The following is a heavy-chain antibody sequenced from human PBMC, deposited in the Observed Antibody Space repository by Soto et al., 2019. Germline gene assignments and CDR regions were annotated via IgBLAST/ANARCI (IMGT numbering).Heavy chain of an antibody. CDR1: GFTFSNYS. D-gene: IGHD5-12*01. J-gene: IGHJ2*01. Sequence: EVQLVESGGGLVKPGGSLRLSCAASGFTFSNYSMNWVRQAPGKGLEWVSCISSSSSYIYYADSVKGRFTISRDNAKNSLYLQMNSLRPEDTAVYSFASIVATIHDSYFELWGRGTLLTVSS. V-gene: IGHV3-21*01. CDR3: ASIVATIHDSYFEL. CDR2: ISSSSSYI.